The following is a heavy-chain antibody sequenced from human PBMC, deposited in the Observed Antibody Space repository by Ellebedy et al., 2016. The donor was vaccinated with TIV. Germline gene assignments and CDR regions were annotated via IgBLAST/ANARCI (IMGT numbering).Heavy chain of an antibody. CDR2: INPNSGGT. V-gene: IGHV1-2*04. CDR3: ARSIAAEVQDDY. J-gene: IGHJ4*02. Sequence: ASVKVSCXASGYTFTGYYMHWVRQAPGQGLEWMGWINPNSGGTNYAQKFQGWVTMTRDTSISTAYMELSRLRSDDTAVYYCARSIAAEVQDDYWGQGTLVTVSS. CDR1: GYTFTGYY. D-gene: IGHD6-13*01.